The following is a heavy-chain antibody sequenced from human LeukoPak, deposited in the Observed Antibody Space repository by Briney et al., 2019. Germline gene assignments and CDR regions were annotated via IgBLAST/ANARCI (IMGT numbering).Heavy chain of an antibody. CDR3: ARASPDLNYDILTGYPFDY. J-gene: IGHJ4*02. V-gene: IGHV1-2*07. Sequence: ASVKVSCKASGYTFIGYYMHWIRQAPGQGLEWMGWLNPNTGATYFAHKFQVRVAMTRDTSISTAYMELSSLRSDDTALYYCARASPDLNYDILTGYPFDYWGQGTLVTVSS. D-gene: IGHD3-9*01. CDR2: LNPNTGAT. CDR1: GYTFIGYY.